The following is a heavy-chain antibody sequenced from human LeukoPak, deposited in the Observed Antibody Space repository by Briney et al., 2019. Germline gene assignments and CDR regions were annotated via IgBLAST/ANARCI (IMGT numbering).Heavy chain of an antibody. CDR3: AKPAKTDYADY. D-gene: IGHD1-14*01. CDR2: ISGSGGNT. CDR1: GFTFSSYG. Sequence: GGSLRLSCAASGFTFSSYGMNWVRQAPGKGLEWVSAISGSGGNTYYADSVKGRFTISRDNSKNTLYLQMNSLRAEDTALYYCAKPAKTDYADYWGQGTMVTVSS. J-gene: IGHJ4*02. V-gene: IGHV3-23*01.